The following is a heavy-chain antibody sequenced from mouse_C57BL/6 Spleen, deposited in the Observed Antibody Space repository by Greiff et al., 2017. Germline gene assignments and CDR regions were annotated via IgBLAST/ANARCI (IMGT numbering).Heavy chain of an antibody. CDR1: GFNITDYY. V-gene: IGHV14-2*01. CDR2: IDPDDGET. CDR3: ARNDFYGRDWFAY. J-gene: IGHJ3*01. Sequence: VQLQQSGAELVKPGASVKLSCTASGFNITDYYMHWVKQRTEQGLEWIGRIDPDDGETKSAPKFKGKSTITADNSSNTAYLQLSSLTSEDTAVYYCARNDFYGRDWFAYWGQGTLVTVSA. D-gene: IGHD1-1*01.